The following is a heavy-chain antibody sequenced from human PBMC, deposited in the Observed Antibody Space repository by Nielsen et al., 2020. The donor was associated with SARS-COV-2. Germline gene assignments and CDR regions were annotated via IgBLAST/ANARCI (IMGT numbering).Heavy chain of an antibody. CDR3: ARDKFGIYYGMDV. CDR1: GFTFSSYW. D-gene: IGHD3-10*01. CDR2: IWYDGSNK. Sequence: GESLKISCAASGFTFSSYWMSWVRQAPGKGLEWVAVIWYDGSNKYYADSVKGRFTISRDNSKNTLYLQMNSLRAEDTAVYYCARDKFGIYYGMDVWGQGTTVTVSS. J-gene: IGHJ6*02. V-gene: IGHV3-33*08.